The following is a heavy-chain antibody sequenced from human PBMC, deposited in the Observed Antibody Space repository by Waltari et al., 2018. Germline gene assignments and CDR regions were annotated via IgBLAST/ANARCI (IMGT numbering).Heavy chain of an antibody. V-gene: IGHV3-7*01. J-gene: IGHJ3*01. Sequence: EVQLVESGGGLVQPGGSLRLSCAASGFPFKFYWMSWVRQAPGKGLEFVANINQDGSEKSYVDSVKGRFTISRDNAKNSMSLQMSSLRAEDAAVYYCARDPGFSEFDLWGQGTLVSISA. CDR3: ARDPGFSEFDL. CDR2: INQDGSEK. CDR1: GFPFKFYW.